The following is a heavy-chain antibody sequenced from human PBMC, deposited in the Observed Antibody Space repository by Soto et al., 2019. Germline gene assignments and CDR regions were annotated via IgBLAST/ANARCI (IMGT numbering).Heavy chain of an antibody. Sequence: QVQLVESGGGLVKPGGSLRLSCSASGFTFSDYYMSWIRQAPGKGLEWVSYIRHSGGTIYYADSVKGRFTISRDNAKNTLCLQMNSLRAEDTAVFYCARALGSYDAFDIWGQGTMVTVSS. CDR2: IRHSGGTI. CDR1: GFTFSDYY. V-gene: IGHV3-11*01. J-gene: IGHJ3*02. CDR3: ARALGSYDAFDI. D-gene: IGHD3-10*01.